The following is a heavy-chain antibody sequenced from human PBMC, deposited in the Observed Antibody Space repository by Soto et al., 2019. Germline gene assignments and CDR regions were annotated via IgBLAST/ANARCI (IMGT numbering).Heavy chain of an antibody. D-gene: IGHD4-17*01. J-gene: IGHJ6*03. CDR1: GGSISSGGYY. V-gene: IGHV4-31*03. CDR2: IYYSGST. Sequence: SETLSLTCTVSGGSISSGGYYWSWIRQHPGKGLEWIGYIYYSGSTYYNPSLKSRVTISVDTSKNQFSLKLSSVTAADTAVYYCASLTRTVTHEYYYYMDVWGKGTTVTVSS. CDR3: ASLTRTVTHEYYYYMDV.